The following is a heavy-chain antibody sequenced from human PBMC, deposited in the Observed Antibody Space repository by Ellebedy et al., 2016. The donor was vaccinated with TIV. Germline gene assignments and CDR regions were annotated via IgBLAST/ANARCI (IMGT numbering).Heavy chain of an antibody. V-gene: IGHV4-39*07. CDR3: ARLPAIPTSLAWFDP. CDR2: IYFAGST. Sequence: SETLSLXXTVSGGSFSSSSYYWAWIRQPPGKGLEWIGSIYFAGSTFYNPSLKSRVTISLDTSKNQFSLKLTSVSAPDTAVYYCARLPAIPTSLAWFDPWGQGILVTVSS. D-gene: IGHD2-2*01. J-gene: IGHJ5*02. CDR1: GGSFSSSSYY.